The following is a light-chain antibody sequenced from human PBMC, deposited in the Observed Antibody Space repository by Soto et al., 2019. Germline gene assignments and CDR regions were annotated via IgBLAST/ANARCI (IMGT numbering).Light chain of an antibody. J-gene: IGKJ3*01. CDR3: QRYHSALLT. V-gene: IGKV1-27*01. CDR2: AAS. CDR1: PDIRNY. Sequence: DIQMTQSPSSLSASVGDRVTMTCRASPDIRNYVAWYQQKPGEVPKLLIYAASTLQSGVPARFSGGGFGTDFTLTISSLRPEDVATYYCQRYHSALLTFGPGTKVDL.